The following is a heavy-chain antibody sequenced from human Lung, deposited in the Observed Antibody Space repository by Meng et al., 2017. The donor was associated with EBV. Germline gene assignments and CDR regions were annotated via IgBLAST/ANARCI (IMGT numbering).Heavy chain of an antibody. CDR1: GRSFSSSY. V-gene: IGHV4-34*01. CDR2: INYSGIT. Sequence: QVQLQQGGAGLLKPSETLSLTCGVSGRSFSSSYWSWIRQPPGKGLEWIGQINYSGITNYNPSLKSRATISVDTSKNQFSLSLNSVTAADTAVYYCARGGTSSAPFDYWGQGTLVTVSS. J-gene: IGHJ4*02. CDR3: ARGGTSSAPFDY. D-gene: IGHD2-2*01.